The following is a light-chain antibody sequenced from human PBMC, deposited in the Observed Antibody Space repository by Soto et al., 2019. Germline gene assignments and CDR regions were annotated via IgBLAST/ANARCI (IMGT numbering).Light chain of an antibody. J-gene: IGLJ2*01. CDR2: LNNDGSH. CDR1: SGHGSYA. CDR3: QTWGTGFQF. Sequence: QPVLTQSPSASASLGASVKLTCTLSSGHGSYAIAWHQKQPGKGPRYLMDLNNDGSHTKGDGIPDRFSGSSSGADRYLIISSLQSEDEADYYCQTWGTGFQFFGGGTKLTVL. V-gene: IGLV4-69*01.